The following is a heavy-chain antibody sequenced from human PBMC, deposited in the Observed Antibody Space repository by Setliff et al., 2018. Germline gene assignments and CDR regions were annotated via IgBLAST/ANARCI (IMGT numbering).Heavy chain of an antibody. J-gene: IGHJ5*02. CDR2: INHSGST. Sequence: PSETLSLTCAVYGGSFSGYYWSWIRQPPGKGLEWIGEINHSGSTNYNPSLKSRVTISVDTSKNQFSLKLSSVTAADTAVYYCARAGSIWFGELFPENWFDPWGQGTLVTVSS. V-gene: IGHV4-34*01. CDR1: GGSFSGYY. CDR3: ARAGSIWFGELFPENWFDP. D-gene: IGHD3-10*01.